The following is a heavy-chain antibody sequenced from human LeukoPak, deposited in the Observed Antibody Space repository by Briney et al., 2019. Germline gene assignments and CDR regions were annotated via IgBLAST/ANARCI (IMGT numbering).Heavy chain of an antibody. J-gene: IGHJ4*02. CDR3: QSDSGSYWVY. CDR1: GFTFSSYS. Sequence: PGGSLRLSCTASGFTFSSYSMNWVRQAPGKGLEWVSSISSSSSYIYYADSVKGRFTISRDNAKNSLYLQMNSLRAEDTAVYYCQSDSGSYWVYWGQGTLVTVSS. CDR2: ISSSSSYI. V-gene: IGHV3-21*01. D-gene: IGHD1-26*01.